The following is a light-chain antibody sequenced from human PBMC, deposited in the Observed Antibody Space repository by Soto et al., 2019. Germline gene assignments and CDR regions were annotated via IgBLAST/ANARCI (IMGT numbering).Light chain of an antibody. CDR1: QDISSW. Sequence: DIQMTQSPSSVSASVGDRVTMTCRVSQDISSWLVWYQQKPGKAPKLLIYAASSLQSGVPSRFSGSGSGADFSLTISSLEPEDFAAYYCQQYNSLPWTFGQGTKVESK. CDR2: AAS. CDR3: QQYNSLPWT. V-gene: IGKV1-12*01. J-gene: IGKJ1*01.